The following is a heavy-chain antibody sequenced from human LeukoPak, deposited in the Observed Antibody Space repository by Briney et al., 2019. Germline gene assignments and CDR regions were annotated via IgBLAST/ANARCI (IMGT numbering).Heavy chain of an antibody. CDR1: GFTFSTYS. CDR2: ISSSGSYI. V-gene: IGHV3-21*01. Sequence: GGSLRLSCAASGFTFSTYSMNWVRQAPGKGLEWVSSISSSGSYIYYADSVKGRFTISRDNAKNSLYLQMNSLSAEDTAVYYCARPKGSVDDPECWGQGTLVTVSS. CDR3: ARPKGSVDDPEC. D-gene: IGHD3-3*01. J-gene: IGHJ4*02.